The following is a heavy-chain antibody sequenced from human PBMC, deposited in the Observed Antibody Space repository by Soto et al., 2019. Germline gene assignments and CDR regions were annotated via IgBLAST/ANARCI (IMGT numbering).Heavy chain of an antibody. CDR3: ARDLAVGLVDY. V-gene: IGHV1-18*01. CDR2: ISAYNGNT. D-gene: IGHD6-19*01. Sequence: QVQLVQSGAEVKKPGASVKVSCKASGYTFTSYGISLVRQAPGQGLELMGWISAYNGNTKAAQKLHGRVTMTTDTSTSTAYMELRSLRSDDTAVYYCARDLAVGLVDYWGQGTLVTVSS. J-gene: IGHJ4*02. CDR1: GYTFTSYG.